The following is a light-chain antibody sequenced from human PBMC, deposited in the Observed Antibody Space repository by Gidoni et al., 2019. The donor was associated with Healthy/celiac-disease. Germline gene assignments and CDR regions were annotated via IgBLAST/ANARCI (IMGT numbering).Light chain of an antibody. CDR1: QSVSSSY. V-gene: IGKV3-20*01. Sequence: EIVLTHSPGTLSLSPGERATLSCRAIQSVSSSYLAWYQQKPGQAPRLLIYGASSRATGIPDRFSGSGSGTDFTLTISRLEPEDFAVYYCQQYGSSPLTFGGGTKVEIK. CDR3: QQYGSSPLT. CDR2: GAS. J-gene: IGKJ4*01.